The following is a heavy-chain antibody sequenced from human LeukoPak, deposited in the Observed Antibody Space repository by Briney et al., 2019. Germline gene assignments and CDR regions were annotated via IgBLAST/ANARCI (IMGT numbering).Heavy chain of an antibody. J-gene: IGHJ6*03. CDR1: GGSISSYY. CDR2: IYYSGST. Sequence: SETLSLTCTVSGGSISSYYWSWIRQPPGKGLEWIGYIYYSGSTNYNPSLKSRVTISVDTSKNQFSLKLSSVTAADTAVYYCARVSPDYYYYYMDVWGKGTTVTVSS. CDR3: ARVSPDYYYYYMDV. V-gene: IGHV4-59*01.